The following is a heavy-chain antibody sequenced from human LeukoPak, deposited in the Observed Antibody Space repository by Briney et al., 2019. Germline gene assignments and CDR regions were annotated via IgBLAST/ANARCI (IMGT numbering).Heavy chain of an antibody. CDR3: ARVTGYVMEDYFDY. V-gene: IGHV4-59*01. Sequence: PSETLSLTCTVSGGSISSYYWSWIRQPPGKGLEWIGYIYYSGSTNYNPSLKSRVTISVDTSKNQFSLRLSSVTAADSAVYYCARVTGYVMEDYFDYWGQGTLVTVSS. D-gene: IGHD6-13*01. CDR2: IYYSGST. J-gene: IGHJ4*02. CDR1: GGSISSYY.